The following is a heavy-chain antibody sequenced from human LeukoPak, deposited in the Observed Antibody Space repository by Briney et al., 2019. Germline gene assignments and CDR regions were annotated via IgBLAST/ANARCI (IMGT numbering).Heavy chain of an antibody. V-gene: IGHV3-15*01. J-gene: IGHJ5*02. CDR3: TTDHLLWGERWFDP. Sequence: GGSLRLSCAASGFTFSNAWKSWVRQAPGKGLEWVGRIKSKTDGGTTDYAAPVKGRFTISRDDSKNTLYLQMNSLKTEDTAVYYCTTDHLLWGERWFDPWGQGTLVTVSS. CDR1: GFTFSNAW. D-gene: IGHD1-1*01. CDR2: IKSKTDGGTT.